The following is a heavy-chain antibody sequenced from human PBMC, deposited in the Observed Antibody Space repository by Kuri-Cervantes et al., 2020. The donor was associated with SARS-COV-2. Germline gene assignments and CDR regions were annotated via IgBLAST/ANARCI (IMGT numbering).Heavy chain of an antibody. D-gene: IGHD1-1*01. Sequence: GGSLRLSCAASGFIFSDYAMNWVRQAPGKGLEWISYISSSGSTIYYADSVKGRFTLSRDNAKNMLFLQMNSLRAEDTAVYYCVRDGDHWNFDYWGQGTLVTVSS. CDR1: GFIFSDYA. V-gene: IGHV3-48*03. J-gene: IGHJ4*02. CDR3: VRDGDHWNFDY. CDR2: ISSSGSTI.